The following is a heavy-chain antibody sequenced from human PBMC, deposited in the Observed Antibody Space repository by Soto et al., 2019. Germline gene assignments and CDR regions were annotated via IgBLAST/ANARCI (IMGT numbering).Heavy chain of an antibody. CDR1: RFTFSSYA. Sequence: GGSLRLSCAASRFTFSSYAMTWVRQDPEKGLEWVSCVTASGDSTYYANSVKGRFTISRDNSRNTLYLQVNGLRAEDSAIYFGARGRAGYCYSGLDYWGQGTLVTVSS. CDR2: VTASGDST. J-gene: IGHJ4*02. D-gene: IGHD3-22*01. CDR3: ARGRAGYCYSGLDY. V-gene: IGHV3-23*01.